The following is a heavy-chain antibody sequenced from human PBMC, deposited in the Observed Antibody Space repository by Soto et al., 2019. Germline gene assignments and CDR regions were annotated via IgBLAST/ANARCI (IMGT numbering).Heavy chain of an antibody. D-gene: IGHD2-2*01. V-gene: IGHV3-21*01. CDR3: ARGQYADYYYMDV. CDR2: ISSSSSYI. J-gene: IGHJ6*03. CDR1: GFTFSSYS. Sequence: EVQLVESGGGLVKPGGSLRLSCVVSGFTFSSYSMNWVRQAPGKGLEWVSSISSSSSYIHNAASGKGRFTISRDNAKNSVYLQMTSLRAEDTAVYYCARGQYADYYYMDVWGDGTTVTVSS.